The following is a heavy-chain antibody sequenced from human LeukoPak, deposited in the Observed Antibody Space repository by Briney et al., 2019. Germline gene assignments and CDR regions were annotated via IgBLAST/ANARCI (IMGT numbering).Heavy chain of an antibody. CDR1: GGSISSGGHS. Sequence: PSQTLSLTCTVSGGSISSGGHSWSWIRQHAAKGLEWIGYIYFSGSAYYNPSLESRVTISKDTSKNQFSLKLTSVTAADTAVYYCARGSLRLFDYWGQGTLVTVSS. D-gene: IGHD5/OR15-5a*01. V-gene: IGHV4-31*03. CDR3: ARGSLRLFDY. J-gene: IGHJ4*02. CDR2: IYFSGSA.